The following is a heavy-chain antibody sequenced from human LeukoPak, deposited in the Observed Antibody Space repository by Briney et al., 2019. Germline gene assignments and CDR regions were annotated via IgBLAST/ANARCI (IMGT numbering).Heavy chain of an antibody. Sequence: SETLSLTCTVSGGSISSGDYYWSWIRQPAGKGLEWIGRIYTSGSTNYNPSLKSRVTMSVDTSKNQFSLKLSSVTAADTAVYYCARADQTAAGLPDAFDIWGQGTMVTVSS. CDR2: IYTSGST. CDR1: GGSISSGDYY. J-gene: IGHJ3*02. D-gene: IGHD6-13*01. V-gene: IGHV4-61*02. CDR3: ARADQTAAGLPDAFDI.